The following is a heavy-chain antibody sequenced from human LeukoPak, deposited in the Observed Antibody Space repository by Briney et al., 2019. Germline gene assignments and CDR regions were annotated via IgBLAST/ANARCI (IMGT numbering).Heavy chain of an antibody. Sequence: SETLSLTCAVSGGSIGSGNWWSWVRQPPGKGLEWIGEIYHSGSTNYNSSLESRVTISVDKSKNQFSLNLSSVTAADTAVYYCARGGTTVAGTFWFDPWGQGTLVTVSS. V-gene: IGHV4-4*02. CDR1: GGSIGSGNW. J-gene: IGHJ5*02. D-gene: IGHD6-19*01. CDR2: IYHSGST. CDR3: ARGGTTVAGTFWFDP.